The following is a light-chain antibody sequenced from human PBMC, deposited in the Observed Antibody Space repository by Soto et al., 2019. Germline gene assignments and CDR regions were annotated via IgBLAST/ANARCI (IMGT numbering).Light chain of an antibody. J-gene: IGKJ5*01. CDR1: QSISSY. V-gene: IGKV1-39*01. CDR3: QQRNTWPPIT. CDR2: AAY. Sequence: DIQMTQSPSSLSVYVRDRVTFTGRSSQSISSYLNWYQQKPGKAPKVMIYAAYSLQSGVPSRFSGSVSGTDFTLTISSLQPEDLALYYCQQRNTWPPITFGQWTRLEIK.